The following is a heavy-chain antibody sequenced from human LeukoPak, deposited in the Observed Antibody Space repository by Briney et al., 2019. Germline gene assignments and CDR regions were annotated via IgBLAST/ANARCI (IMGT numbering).Heavy chain of an antibody. CDR1: GLSFSNAW. Sequence: GGSLRLSCTASGLSFSNAWMSWVRQAPGKGLEWVGRTISRTSGGATDYAAPVRGRFTISRDDSQNTLYLQMNSLKTEDTAVYYCTTYRYSYDVTDYSYFDYWGQGIPVTVSS. CDR3: TTYRYSYDVTDYSYFDY. J-gene: IGHJ4*02. CDR2: TISRTSGGAT. D-gene: IGHD3-22*01. V-gene: IGHV3-15*01.